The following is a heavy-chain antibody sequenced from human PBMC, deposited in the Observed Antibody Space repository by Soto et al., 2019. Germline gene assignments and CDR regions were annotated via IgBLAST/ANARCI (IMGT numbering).Heavy chain of an antibody. CDR3: AREDQYTGTTLNGFDP. V-gene: IGHV3-74*01. D-gene: IGHD1-7*01. CDR2: INSDGSST. J-gene: IGHJ5*02. CDR1: GFTFSSYW. Sequence: GGSLRLSCAASGFTFSSYWMHWVRQAPGKGLVWVSRINSDGSSTSYADSVKGRFTISRDNAKNTLYLQMNSLRAEDTAVYYCAREDQYTGTTLNGFDPWGQGTLVTVSS.